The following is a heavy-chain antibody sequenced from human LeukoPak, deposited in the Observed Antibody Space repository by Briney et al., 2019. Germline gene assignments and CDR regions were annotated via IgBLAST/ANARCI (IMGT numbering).Heavy chain of an antibody. Sequence: SETLSLTWTVSGGSISSYYGRWIRQPPGKGLGWDGYIFSRGITNYNPSLKSRVTISVDTSKNQFSRKLSSVTAADTAVDYCARGIGVVVGGARAFDIWGQGTMVTVSS. J-gene: IGHJ3*02. CDR1: GGSISSYY. CDR2: IFSRGIT. CDR3: ARGIGVVVGGARAFDI. V-gene: IGHV4-59*01. D-gene: IGHD2-15*01.